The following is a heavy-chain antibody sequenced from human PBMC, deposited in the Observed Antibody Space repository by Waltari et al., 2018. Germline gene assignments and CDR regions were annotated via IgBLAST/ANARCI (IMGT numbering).Heavy chain of an antibody. V-gene: IGHV3-30*02. CDR1: GLTFRNFA. CDR3: AKPFYNWDDPLDS. D-gene: IGHD1-20*01. J-gene: IGHJ4*02. Sequence: QVQLTESGGGVVQPGGSLRLSCAASGLTFRNFAMHWVRQTPARGLGWGACIRFDGTTAYYADSVTGRFTVSRDNSKDTVYLQMNSLRAEDTAVYYCAKPFYNWDDPLDSWGQGTLVTVSS. CDR2: IRFDGTTA.